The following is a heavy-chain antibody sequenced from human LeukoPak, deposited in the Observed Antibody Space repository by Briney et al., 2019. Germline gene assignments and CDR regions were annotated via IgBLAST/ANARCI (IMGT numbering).Heavy chain of an antibody. CDR2: ISYDGSNK. J-gene: IGHJ4*02. V-gene: IGHV3-30-3*01. Sequence: GRSLRLSCAASGFTFSSYAMHWVRQAPGKGLEWVAVISYDGSNKYYADSVKGRFTISRDNSKNTLYLQMYSLRVEDTAVYYCARETVWPVDYWGQGTLVTVSS. CDR1: GFTFSSYA. D-gene: IGHD2-21*01. CDR3: ARETVWPVDY.